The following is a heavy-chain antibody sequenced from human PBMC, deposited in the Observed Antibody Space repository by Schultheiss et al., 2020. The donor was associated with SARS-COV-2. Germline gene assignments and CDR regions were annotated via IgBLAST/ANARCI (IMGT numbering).Heavy chain of an antibody. D-gene: IGHD5-18*01. CDR3: AREGYSYDPTLDY. V-gene: IGHV4-61*02. J-gene: IGHJ4*02. CDR2: IYTSGST. CDR1: GGSISSGSYY. Sequence: SETLSLTCTVSGGSISSGSYYWSWIRQPAGKGLEWIGRIYTSGSTNYNPSLKSRVTISVDTSKNQFSLKLSSVTAADTAVYYCAREGYSYDPTLDYWGQGTLVTVSS.